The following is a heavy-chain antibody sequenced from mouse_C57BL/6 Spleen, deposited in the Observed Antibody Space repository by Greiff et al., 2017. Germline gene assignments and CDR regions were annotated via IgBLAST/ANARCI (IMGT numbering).Heavy chain of an antibody. CDR3: ARSGDYFDY. CDR2: INPGSGGT. Sequence: VQLQQSGAELVRPGTSVKVSCKASGYAFTNYLIEWVKQRPGQGLEWIGVINPGSGGTNYNEKFKGKATLTADKSSSTAYMQLSSLTSEDSAVYFYARSGDYFDYWGQGTTLTVSS. D-gene: IGHD3-2*02. CDR1: GYAFTNYL. V-gene: IGHV1-54*01. J-gene: IGHJ2*01.